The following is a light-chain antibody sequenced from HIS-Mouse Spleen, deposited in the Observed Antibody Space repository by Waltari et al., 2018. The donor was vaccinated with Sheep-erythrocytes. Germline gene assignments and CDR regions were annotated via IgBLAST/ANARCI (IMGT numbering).Light chain of an antibody. Sequence: QSALTQPRSVSGSPEQSVTISCTGTSSDVGCYNYVPWYQQTPGKAPKRIIYDVTKRPSGVPDRFSGSKSGNTASLTISGLQAEDEADYYCCSYAGSYNHVFATGTKVTVL. CDR3: CSYAGSYNHV. CDR2: DVT. J-gene: IGLJ1*01. V-gene: IGLV2-11*01. CDR1: SSDVGCYNY.